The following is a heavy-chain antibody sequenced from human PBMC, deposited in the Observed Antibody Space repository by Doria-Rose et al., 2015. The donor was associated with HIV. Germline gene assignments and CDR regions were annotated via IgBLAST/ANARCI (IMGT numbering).Heavy chain of an antibody. J-gene: IGHJ6*03. D-gene: IGHD3-10*01. CDR2: IYSSEST. CDR3: ARFRPSRGIYYSLDV. Sequence: WNWIRQPPGKGLEWIGYIYSSESTHYNSSLKSRVTISIDTSKNQFSLKLSSVTAADTAVYYCARFRPSRGIYYSLDVWGKGTTVTVSS. V-gene: IGHV4-4*09.